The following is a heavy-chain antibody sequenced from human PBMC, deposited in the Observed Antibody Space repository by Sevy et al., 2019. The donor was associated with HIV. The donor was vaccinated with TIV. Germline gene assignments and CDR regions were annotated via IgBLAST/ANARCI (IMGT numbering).Heavy chain of an antibody. CDR1: GFTFSTWS. CDR2: ISSSSNYI. J-gene: IGHJ6*02. V-gene: IGHV3-21*01. CDR3: ASDRDGSGSSGGYGMDV. Sequence: GGSLRLSCVASGFTFSTWSMNWDRQAPGKGLEWVSLISSSSNYIYYADSVKGRFTISRDNAKHSLYLQMNSLRAEDTAVYYCASDRDGSGSSGGYGMDVWGQGTTVTVSS. D-gene: IGHD3-10*01.